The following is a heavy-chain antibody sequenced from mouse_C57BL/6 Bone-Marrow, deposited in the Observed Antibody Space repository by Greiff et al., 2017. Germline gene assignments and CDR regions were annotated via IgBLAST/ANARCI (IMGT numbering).Heavy chain of an antibody. CDR3: ARRGWLLRDFDY. D-gene: IGHD2-3*01. V-gene: IGHV1-55*01. J-gene: IGHJ2*02. CDR1: GYTFTSYW. CDR2: IYPGSGST. Sequence: VQLQQPGAELVKPGASVKMSCKASGYTFTSYWITWVKQSPGQGLEWIGDIYPGSGSTNYNEKFKSKATLTVDPSSSTAYMQLSSLTSEDSAVYYFARRGWLLRDFDYWGQGTSLTVSS.